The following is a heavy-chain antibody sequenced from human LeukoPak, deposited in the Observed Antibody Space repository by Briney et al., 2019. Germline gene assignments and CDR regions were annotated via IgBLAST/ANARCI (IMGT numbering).Heavy chain of an antibody. Sequence: SETLSLTCSVCVRPIRSYYWRWLRQPPGKGLEWLGYIYYSGSTNYNPSLKSRVTISVDTSKNQFSLKLSSVTAADTAVYYCARGGGYASPIGYWGQGALVTVSS. J-gene: IGHJ4*02. CDR3: ARGGGYASPIGY. V-gene: IGHV4-59*01. D-gene: IGHD5-12*01. CDR2: IYYSGST. CDR1: VRPIRSYY.